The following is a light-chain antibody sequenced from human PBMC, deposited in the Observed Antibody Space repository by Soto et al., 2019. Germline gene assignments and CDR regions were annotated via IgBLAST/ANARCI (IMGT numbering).Light chain of an antibody. CDR2: ATS. V-gene: IGKV3-20*01. J-gene: IGKJ2*01. Sequence: DIVLTQSPGTLSVSPGESATLSCRPSQPVSTSYLAWFQKKPGQAPRLLIYATSKRASGIPDRFGGSGSGTDFTLTISRLEPEDFAVFYCHQYVTSPYTFGQGTSLEI. CDR1: QPVSTSY. CDR3: HQYVTSPYT.